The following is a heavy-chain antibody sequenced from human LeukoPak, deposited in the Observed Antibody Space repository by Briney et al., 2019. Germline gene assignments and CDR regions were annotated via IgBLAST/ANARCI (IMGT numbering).Heavy chain of an antibody. V-gene: IGHV1-69*05. D-gene: IGHD3-9*01. CDR2: IIPIFGTA. Sequence: RRASVKVSCKASGGAFSSYAISWVRQAPGQGLEWMGGIIPIFGTAIYAQKFQGRVTITTDESTSTAYMELSSLRSEDTAVYYCARHILRYFDWLPYFDYWGQGTLVTVSS. J-gene: IGHJ4*02. CDR1: GGAFSSYA. CDR3: ARHILRYFDWLPYFDY.